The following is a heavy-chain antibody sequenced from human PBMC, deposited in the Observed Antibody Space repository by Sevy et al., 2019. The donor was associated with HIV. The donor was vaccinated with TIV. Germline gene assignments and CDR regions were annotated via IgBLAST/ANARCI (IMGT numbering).Heavy chain of an antibody. CDR3: AREWGSFRSAFDI. D-gene: IGHD3-16*01. CDR2: IWYDGSNK. CDR1: GFTFSSYG. V-gene: IGHV3-33*01. J-gene: IGHJ3*02. Sequence: GESLKISCAASGFTFSSYGMHWVRQAPGKGLEWVAVIWYDGSNKYYADPVKGRFTISRDNSKNTLYLQMNSLRAEDTAVYYCAREWGSFRSAFDIWGQGTMVTVSS.